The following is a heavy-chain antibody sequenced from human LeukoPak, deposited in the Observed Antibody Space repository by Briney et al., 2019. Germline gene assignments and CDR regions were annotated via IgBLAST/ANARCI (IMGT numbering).Heavy chain of an antibody. V-gene: IGHV4-39*07. CDR1: GGSISSSSYY. D-gene: IGHD3-16*01. CDR2: IYYSGST. J-gene: IGHJ4*02. CDR3: ARDLGAFDY. Sequence: PSETLSLTCTVSGGSISSSSYYWGWIRQPPGKGLEWTGSIYYSGSTYYNPSLKSRVTISVDTSKNQFSLKLSSVTAADTAVYYCARDLGAFDYWGQGTLVTVSS.